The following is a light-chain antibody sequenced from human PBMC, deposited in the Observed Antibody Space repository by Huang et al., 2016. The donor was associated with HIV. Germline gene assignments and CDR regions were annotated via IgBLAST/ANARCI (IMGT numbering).Light chain of an antibody. J-gene: IGKJ5*01. CDR3: QQRSNWPRS. Sequence: EIVLTQSPATLSLSPGERATLSCRASQSVSIYLAWYQQKPGQAPRLLIYDASTRATGIPARFRGSGSGTDFTLTISSLEPEDFAVYYCQQRSNWPRSFGQGTRLEMK. CDR2: DAS. V-gene: IGKV3-11*01. CDR1: QSVSIY.